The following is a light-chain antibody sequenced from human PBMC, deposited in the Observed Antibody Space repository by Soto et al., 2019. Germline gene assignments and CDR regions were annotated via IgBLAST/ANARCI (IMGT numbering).Light chain of an antibody. CDR3: QQSYNAPFN. V-gene: IGKV1-39*01. CDR1: QTIDRY. CDR2: AAS. Sequence: IQMTQSPSSLSASIGDTVTITCRASQTIDRYLNWFQQTSGQAPKLVMNAASTVRSGVPSRFSASGSGTDFTLTISSLQPEDYATYYCQQSYNAPFNFGPGTKVDIK. J-gene: IGKJ3*01.